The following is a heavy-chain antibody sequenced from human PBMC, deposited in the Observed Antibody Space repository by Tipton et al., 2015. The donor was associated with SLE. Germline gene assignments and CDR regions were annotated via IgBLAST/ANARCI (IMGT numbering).Heavy chain of an antibody. D-gene: IGHD2-2*01. J-gene: IGHJ6*03. V-gene: IGHV4-61*02. CDR1: GGSIISGDYY. CDR3: ARGDMVVVPAAGGGYYYYMDV. CDR2: IYTGGST. Sequence: TLSLTCTVSGGSIISGDYYWTWIRQPAGKGLEWIGRIYTGGSTSYNPSLRSRVSISLDTSKNQFSLKLSSVTAADTAVYYCARGDMVVVPAAGGGYYYYMDVWGKGTTVTVSS.